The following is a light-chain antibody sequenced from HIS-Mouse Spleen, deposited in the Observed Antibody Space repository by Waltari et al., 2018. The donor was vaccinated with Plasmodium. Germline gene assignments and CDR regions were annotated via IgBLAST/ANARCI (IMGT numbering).Light chain of an antibody. CDR1: SSDVGSYNL. CDR2: EGS. J-gene: IGLJ3*02. CDR3: CSYAGSRV. Sequence: QSALTQPASVSGSPGQSITISCTGTSSDVGSYNLVSWYQQHPGKAPKLMIYEGSKRPAGVSKRCSGSKAGNTACLTISGLQAEDEADYYCCSYAGSRVFGGGTKLTVL. V-gene: IGLV2-23*01.